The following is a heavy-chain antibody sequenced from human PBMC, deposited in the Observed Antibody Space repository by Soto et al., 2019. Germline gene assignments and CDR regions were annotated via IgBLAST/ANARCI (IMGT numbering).Heavy chain of an antibody. J-gene: IGHJ4*02. CDR2: IGPSSSET. D-gene: IGHD3-16*01. V-gene: IGHV3-48*02. CDR3: ARDHRWAFDY. CDR1: GFTFDSYA. Sequence: EVQLVESGGGLVQPGGYLRLSCVASGFTFDSYAMNWVRQAPGEGLEWISWIGPSSSETEYSDSVQGRFTISRDNAKNLLYLQMNRLKDEDTAVYYCARDHRWAFDYWGQGALVTVTS.